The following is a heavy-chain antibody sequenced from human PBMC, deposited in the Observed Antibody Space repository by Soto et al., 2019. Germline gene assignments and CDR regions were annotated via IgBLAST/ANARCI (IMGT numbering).Heavy chain of an antibody. CDR1: GFTFSSYA. CDR2: ISYDGSNK. D-gene: IGHD3-16*02. V-gene: IGHV3-30-3*01. Sequence: ESGGGVVQPGRSLRLSCAASGFTFSSYAMHWVRQAPGKGLEWVAVISYDGSNKYYADSVKGRFTISRDNSKNTLYLQMNRLRAEDTAVYYCAREEDYVWGSYRFPDYWGQGTLVTVSS. CDR3: AREEDYVWGSYRFPDY. J-gene: IGHJ4*02.